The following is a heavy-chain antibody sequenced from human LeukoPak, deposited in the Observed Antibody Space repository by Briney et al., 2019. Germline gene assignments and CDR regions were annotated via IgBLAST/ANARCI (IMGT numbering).Heavy chain of an antibody. Sequence: GGSVKVSCKASGYSFTSYGISWVRQAPGQGLEWMGWISAYNGNTNYAQKLQGRVTMTTDTSTSTAYMELRSLRSDDTAVYYCARGGGGRYYSDSSGYYYGPFDYWGQGTLVTVSS. V-gene: IGHV1-18*01. J-gene: IGHJ4*02. D-gene: IGHD3-22*01. CDR1: GYSFTSYG. CDR3: ARGGGGRYYSDSSGYYYGPFDY. CDR2: ISAYNGNT.